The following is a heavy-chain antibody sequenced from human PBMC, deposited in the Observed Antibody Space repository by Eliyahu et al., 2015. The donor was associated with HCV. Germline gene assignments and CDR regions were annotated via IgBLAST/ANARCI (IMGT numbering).Heavy chain of an antibody. CDR3: VKGGFCIGGSCSRGYYYGMDV. CDR2: ITWNSASI. D-gene: IGHD2-15*01. Sequence: EMQLVESGGGLVQPGRSLXLSXSASGXIFDAFAXHWVXPVPGKGLEWVSGITWNSASIDYADSVKGRFTISRDNAKXSLYLQMNSLRSEDTALYYCVKGGFCIGGSCSRGYYYGMDVWGQGTTVTVSS. V-gene: IGHV3-9*01. J-gene: IGHJ6*02. CDR1: GXIFDAFA.